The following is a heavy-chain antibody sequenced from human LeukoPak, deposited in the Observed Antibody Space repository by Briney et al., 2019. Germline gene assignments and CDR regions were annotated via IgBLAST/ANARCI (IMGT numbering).Heavy chain of an antibody. J-gene: IGHJ4*02. CDR2: ISAYNGNT. CDR3: AQTLEYSSSWV. V-gene: IGHV1-18*01. Sequence: GASVKVSCKASVYTFTSYGISWVRQAPGQGREWMGWISAYNGNTNYAQKLQGRVTMTTDTSTSTAYMELRSLRSDDTAVYYCAQTLEYSSSWVWGQGTLVTVSS. CDR1: VYTFTSYG. D-gene: IGHD6-6*01.